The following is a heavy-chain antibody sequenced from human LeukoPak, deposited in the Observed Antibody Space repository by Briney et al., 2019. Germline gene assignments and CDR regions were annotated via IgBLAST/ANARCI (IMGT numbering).Heavy chain of an antibody. Sequence: ASVKVSCKASGYTFTGYCMLWVRQAPGQGLEWMGRINPNSGGTNYAQKFQGRVTMTRDTSISTAYMELSRLRSDDTAVYYCAREDVVAADFDYWGQGTLVTVSS. J-gene: IGHJ4*02. D-gene: IGHD2-15*01. CDR2: INPNSGGT. V-gene: IGHV1-2*06. CDR1: GYTFTGYC. CDR3: AREDVVAADFDY.